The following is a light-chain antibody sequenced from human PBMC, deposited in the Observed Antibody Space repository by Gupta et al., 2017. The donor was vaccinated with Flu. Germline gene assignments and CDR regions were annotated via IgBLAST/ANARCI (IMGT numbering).Light chain of an antibody. Sequence: EIMMTQSPATLSVSPGERATLSCRASQSVNGNLAWYQQKPGQAPRLVIYDASTRATGIPARFSGSGSGTEFTLTISSLQAEDFAVYYCQQYNNWPPWTFGQGTKVEIK. CDR1: QSVNGN. CDR3: QQYNNWPPWT. V-gene: IGKV3-15*01. CDR2: DAS. J-gene: IGKJ1*01.